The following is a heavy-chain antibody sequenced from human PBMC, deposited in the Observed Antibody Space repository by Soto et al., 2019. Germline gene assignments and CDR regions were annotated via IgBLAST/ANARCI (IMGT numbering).Heavy chain of an antibody. CDR2: IYWNGDT. D-gene: IGHD4-17*01. CDR3: AHRGYGNYPRDNWFDP. J-gene: IGHJ5*02. Sequence: QITLKESGPTLVKPTQTLTLTCTFSGFSLTTAGAGVGWIRQPPGKALEWLALIYWNGDTRYSPSLKSRLTVTKDASKNQVVLSMTHMDPVDTATYYCAHRGYGNYPRDNWFDPWGQGILVIVSS. V-gene: IGHV2-5*01. CDR1: GFSLTTAGAG.